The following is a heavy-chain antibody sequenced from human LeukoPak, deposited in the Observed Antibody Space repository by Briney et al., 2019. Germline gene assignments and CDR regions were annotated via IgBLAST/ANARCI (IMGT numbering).Heavy chain of an antibody. Sequence: SVKVSCKASGGTFSSYAISWVRQAPGQGLEWMGGIIPIFGTANYAQKFQGRVTITTDESTSTAYMELSSLRSGDTAVYYCARTDYHGSGWYGDFDYWGQGTLVTVSS. J-gene: IGHJ4*02. D-gene: IGHD6-19*01. CDR3: ARTDYHGSGWYGDFDY. V-gene: IGHV1-69*05. CDR2: IIPIFGTA. CDR1: GGTFSSYA.